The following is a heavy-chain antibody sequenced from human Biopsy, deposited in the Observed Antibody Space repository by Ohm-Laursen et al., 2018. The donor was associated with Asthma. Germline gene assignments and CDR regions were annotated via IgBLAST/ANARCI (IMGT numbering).Heavy chain of an antibody. D-gene: IGHD2-15*01. CDR3: ARGDSRGNCCIFDS. Sequence: SLRLSCTASGFNFTTYAIAWIRQAPGRGLEWISAISGSGRSAYYADSVKGQFTISRDNSKNTVFLLMNSLRAEDTALYYCARGDSRGNCCIFDSWGLGTLVTVSS. CDR1: GFNFTTYA. CDR2: ISGSGRSA. J-gene: IGHJ4*02. V-gene: IGHV3-23*01.